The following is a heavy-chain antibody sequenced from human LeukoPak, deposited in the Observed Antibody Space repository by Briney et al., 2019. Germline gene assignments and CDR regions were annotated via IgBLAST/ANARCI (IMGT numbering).Heavy chain of an antibody. CDR3: ARSYSSSWFPGYYYYMDV. CDR1: GYTFTGYY. J-gene: IGHJ6*03. D-gene: IGHD6-13*01. CDR2: INPNSGGT. Sequence: ASVKVSCKASGYTFTGYYMHWVRQAPGQRLEWMGWINPNSGGTNYAQKFQGRVTMTRDTSISTAYMELSRLRSDDTAVYYCARSYSSSWFPGYYYYMDVWGKGTTVTISS. V-gene: IGHV1-2*02.